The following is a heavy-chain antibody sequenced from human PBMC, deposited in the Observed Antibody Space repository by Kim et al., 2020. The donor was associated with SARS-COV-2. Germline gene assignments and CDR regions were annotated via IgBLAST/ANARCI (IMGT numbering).Heavy chain of an antibody. CDR1: GFTFSSYG. D-gene: IGHD2-2*02. CDR3: AKDHSVVPAAIRIYYYYYYGMDV. CDR2: ITYDGSNK. V-gene: IGHV3-30*18. J-gene: IGHJ6*02. Sequence: GGSLRHSCAASGFTFSSYGMHWVRQAPGKGLEWVAVITYDGSNKYYADSVKGRFTISRDNSKNTLYLQMNSLRAEDTAVYYCAKDHSVVPAAIRIYYYYYYGMDVWGQGTTVTVSS.